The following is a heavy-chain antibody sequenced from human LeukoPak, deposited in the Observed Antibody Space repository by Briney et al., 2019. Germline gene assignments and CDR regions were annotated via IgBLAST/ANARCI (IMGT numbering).Heavy chain of an antibody. V-gene: IGHV3-74*01. D-gene: IGHD3-16*02. CDR3: ARGGWQLYPFDY. CDR1: GFSFSNYW. Sequence: GGSLRLSCAASGFSFSNYWMHWVRQAPGKGLVWVSRINSDGSSTTYADSVKGRFTISRDDAKNTLYLQMNSLRAEDTAVYYCARGGWQLYPFDYWGQGTLVTVSS. CDR2: INSDGSST. J-gene: IGHJ4*02.